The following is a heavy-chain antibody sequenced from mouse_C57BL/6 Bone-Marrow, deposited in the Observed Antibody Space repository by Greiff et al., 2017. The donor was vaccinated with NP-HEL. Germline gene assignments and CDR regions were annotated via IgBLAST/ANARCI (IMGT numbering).Heavy chain of an antibody. V-gene: IGHV5-4*03. CDR2: ISDGGSYT. CDR1: GFTFSSYA. Sequence: EVNVVESGGGLVKPGGSLKLSCAASGFTFSSYAMSWVRQTPEKRLEWVATISDGGSYTYYPDNVKGRFTISRDNAKNNLYLQMSHLKSEDTAMYYCARAPDGYSWFAYWGQGTLVTVSA. J-gene: IGHJ3*01. D-gene: IGHD2-3*01. CDR3: ARAPDGYSWFAY.